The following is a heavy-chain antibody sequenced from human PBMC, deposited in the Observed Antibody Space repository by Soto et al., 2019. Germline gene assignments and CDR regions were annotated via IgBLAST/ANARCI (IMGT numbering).Heavy chain of an antibody. D-gene: IGHD5-18*01. V-gene: IGHV4-59*01. J-gene: IGHJ6*02. Sequence: SETLCLTNTVAGGSIRSYYWSWNRPPPGKGPERIGYIYYSGSTNYNPSLKSRVTISVDTSKNQCSLKLSSVTAADTAVYYCARENRGYGYGYYYYGMDVGGQGTTVIVS. CDR2: IYYSGST. CDR1: GGSIRSYY. CDR3: ARENRGYGYGYYYYGMDV.